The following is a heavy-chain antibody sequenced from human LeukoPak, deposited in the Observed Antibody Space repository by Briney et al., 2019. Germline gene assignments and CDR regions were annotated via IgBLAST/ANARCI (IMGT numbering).Heavy chain of an antibody. CDR1: GYTFTSYD. Sequence: ASVKVSCKASGYTFTSYDFNWVRQATGQGLEWMGWMNPNSGNTGYAQKFQGRVTMTRNTSISTAYMELSSLRSEDTAVYYCARGLEFCSSTSCYYTDPWGQGTLVTVSS. CDR2: MNPNSGNT. J-gene: IGHJ5*02. D-gene: IGHD2-2*01. V-gene: IGHV1-8*01. CDR3: ARGLEFCSSTSCYYTDP.